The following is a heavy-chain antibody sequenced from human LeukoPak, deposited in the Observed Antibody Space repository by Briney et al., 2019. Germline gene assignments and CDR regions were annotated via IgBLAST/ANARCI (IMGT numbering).Heavy chain of an antibody. J-gene: IGHJ6*03. CDR1: GFTFRSYS. V-gene: IGHV3-21*01. Sequence: PGGSLRLSCAASGFTFRSYSLNWVRQAPGKGLEWVSSISSSSSYIYYADSVKGRFTISRDNAKNSLYLQMNSLRAEDTAVYYCARGGQPYYYYYMDVWGKGTTVTVSS. CDR2: ISSSSSYI. CDR3: ARGGQPYYYYYMDV.